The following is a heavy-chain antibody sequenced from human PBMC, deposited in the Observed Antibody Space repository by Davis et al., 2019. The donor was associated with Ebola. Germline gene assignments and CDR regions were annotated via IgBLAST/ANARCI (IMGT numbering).Heavy chain of an antibody. CDR1: GGSISSGGYY. CDR3: ARAGARGYCSSTSCYNTNWFDP. J-gene: IGHJ5*02. Sequence: PSETLSLTCTVSGGSISSGGYYWSWIRQHPGKGLEWIGYIYYSGSTYYNPSLKSRVTISVDTSKNQFSLKLSSVTAADTAVYYCARAGARGYCSSTSCYNTNWFDPWGQGTLVTVSS. D-gene: IGHD2-2*01. V-gene: IGHV4-31*03. CDR2: IYYSGST.